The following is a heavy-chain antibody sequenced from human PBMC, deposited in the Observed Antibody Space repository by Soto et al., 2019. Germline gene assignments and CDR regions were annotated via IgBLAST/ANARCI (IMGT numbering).Heavy chain of an antibody. CDR1: GGSVSSGSYY. CDR2: IYYSGST. J-gene: IGHJ6*02. Sequence: PSETLSLTCTVSGGSVSSGSYYWSWIRQPPGKGLEWIGYIYYSGSTNYNPSLKSRVTISVDTSKNKFSLKLSPVTAADTAVYYCARGRGGSGSYYLPDYYYYGMDVWGQGTTVTVSS. CDR3: ARGRGGSGSYYLPDYYYYGMDV. V-gene: IGHV4-61*01. D-gene: IGHD3-10*01.